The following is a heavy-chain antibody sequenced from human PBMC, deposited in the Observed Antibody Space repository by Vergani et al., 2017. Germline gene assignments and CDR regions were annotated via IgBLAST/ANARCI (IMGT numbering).Heavy chain of an antibody. Sequence: EVQLVESGGGLVKPGGSLRLSCAASGFSFSSYSMNWVRQAPGKGLEWVASISGSSSYVFYRDSVEGRFTITRDNAKKSVYLQMNSLRAEDTAMYFCAKDLSYSTAWPHFDSRGQGTLVTVSA. CDR2: ISGSSSYV. CDR3: AKDLSYSTAWPHFDS. J-gene: IGHJ4*02. D-gene: IGHD4-11*01. V-gene: IGHV3-21*02. CDR1: GFSFSSYS.